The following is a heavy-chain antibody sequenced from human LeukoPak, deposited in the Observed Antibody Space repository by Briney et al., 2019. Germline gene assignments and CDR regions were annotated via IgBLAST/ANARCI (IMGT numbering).Heavy chain of an antibody. CDR1: GYTFTSYG. V-gene: IGHV1-18*01. CDR3: ARTIFGPGIAQGDYYYYMDV. J-gene: IGHJ6*03. CDR2: ISAYNGNT. D-gene: IGHD3-3*01. Sequence: ASVKVSCKASGYTFTSYGISWVRQAPGQGLEWMGWISAYNGNTNYAQKLQGRVTMTTDESTSTAYMELSSLRSEDTAVYYCARTIFGPGIAQGDYYYYMDVWGKGTTVTVSS.